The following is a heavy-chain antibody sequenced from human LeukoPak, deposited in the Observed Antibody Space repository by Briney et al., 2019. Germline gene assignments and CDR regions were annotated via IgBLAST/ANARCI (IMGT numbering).Heavy chain of an antibody. Sequence: GGSLRLSCAASGFTFDDYGMSWVRQAPGKGLEWVSGIKWNGGSTGYADSVKGRFTISRDNAKNSLYLQMNSLRADDTGVYYCARWAEQLERRGPHYYSYMDVWGKGATVTISS. V-gene: IGHV3-20*04. CDR2: IKWNGGST. CDR3: ARWAEQLERRGPHYYSYMDV. CDR1: GFTFDDYG. J-gene: IGHJ6*03. D-gene: IGHD1-1*01.